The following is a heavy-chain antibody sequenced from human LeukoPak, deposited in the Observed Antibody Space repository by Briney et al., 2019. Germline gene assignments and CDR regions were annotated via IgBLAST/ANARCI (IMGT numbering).Heavy chain of an antibody. CDR2: ISSSSSYI. V-gene: IGHV3-21*01. J-gene: IGHJ6*01. CDR1: GFTFGSYT. D-gene: IGHD2-15*01. CDR3: ARASEGYCSGGGCYYGMDV. Sequence: GGSLRLSCAASGFTFGSYTMNWVRQAPGKGLEWVSYISSSSSYIYYADSVKGRFTISRDTAENSLYLQMNSLRAEDTAVYYCARASEGYCSGGGCYYGMDVWGQGTTVTVSS.